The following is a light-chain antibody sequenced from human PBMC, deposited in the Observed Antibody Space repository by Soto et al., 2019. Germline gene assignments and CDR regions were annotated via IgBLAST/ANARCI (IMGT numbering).Light chain of an antibody. J-gene: IGKJ1*01. CDR2: GAS. Sequence: EIVLTQSPGTLSLSPGERATLSCRASQSVSSSYLAWYQQKPGQAPRLLIHGASTRAPGFPARFSGSGSGTDFTLTISSLMSEDFAVYYCQQYDNWPWTFGQGTKV. CDR3: QQYDNWPWT. CDR1: QSVSSSY. V-gene: IGKV3-20*01.